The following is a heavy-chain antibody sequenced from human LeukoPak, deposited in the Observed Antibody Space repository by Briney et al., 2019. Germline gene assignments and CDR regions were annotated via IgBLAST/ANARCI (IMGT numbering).Heavy chain of an antibody. CDR2: ISGGGNT. CDR3: GSRDKGYYYGLDV. V-gene: IGHV3-66*01. J-gene: IGHJ6*02. Sequence: GGSLRLSCVASGFTGSSNYMSWVRQAPGKGLEWVSIISGGGNTYYADSVKDRFTISRDNSKSTMYLQMKSLRAEDTAVYYCGSRDKGYYYGLDVWGQGTTVTVYS. D-gene: IGHD5-24*01. CDR1: GFTGSSNY.